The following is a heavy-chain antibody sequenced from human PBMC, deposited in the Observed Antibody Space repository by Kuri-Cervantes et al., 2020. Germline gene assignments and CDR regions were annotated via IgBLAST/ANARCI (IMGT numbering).Heavy chain of an antibody. J-gene: IGHJ4*02. Sequence: GESLKISCAASGFTFSSYSMNWVRQAPGKGLEWVSYISSSSSYIYYADSVKGRFTISRDNAKNSLYLQMNSLRAEDTAVYYCARASYYDSSGYYFYFDYWGQGTLVTVSS. CDR3: ARASYYDSSGYYFYFDY. V-gene: IGHV3-21*03. D-gene: IGHD3-22*01. CDR1: GFTFSSYS. CDR2: ISSSSSYI.